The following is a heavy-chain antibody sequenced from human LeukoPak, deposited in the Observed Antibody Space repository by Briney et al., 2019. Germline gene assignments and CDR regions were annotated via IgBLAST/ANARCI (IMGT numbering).Heavy chain of an antibody. Sequence: GGSLRLSCAASGFTFSSYAMSWVRQAPGKGLDWVSAISGSGGSTYYADSVKGRFTISRDNSKNTLYLQMNSLRAEDTAVYYCAKGAMHYYDSSGYNYFDCWGQGTLVTVSS. CDR1: GFTFSSYA. J-gene: IGHJ4*02. D-gene: IGHD3-22*01. CDR2: ISGSGGST. CDR3: AKGAMHYYDSSGYNYFDC. V-gene: IGHV3-23*01.